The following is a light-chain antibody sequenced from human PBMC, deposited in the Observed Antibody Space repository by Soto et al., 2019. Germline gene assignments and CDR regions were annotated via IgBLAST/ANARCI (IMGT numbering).Light chain of an antibody. CDR1: QSVSSN. Sequence: EIVMTQSPATLSVSPGERATLSCRASQSVSSNLAWYQQKPGQAPRLLIYGASTRATGIPARFSGSGSGTEFTLTISILQSEDFAVYYCQQYNNWPRTFGPGTKVEIK. J-gene: IGKJ1*01. CDR2: GAS. V-gene: IGKV3-15*01. CDR3: QQYNNWPRT.